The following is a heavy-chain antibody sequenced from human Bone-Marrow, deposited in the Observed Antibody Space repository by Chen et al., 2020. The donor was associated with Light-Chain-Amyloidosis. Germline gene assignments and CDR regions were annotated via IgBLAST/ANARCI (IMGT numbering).Heavy chain of an antibody. CDR3: ARLSWGGSSFYYFES. Sequence: QLQLQESGPGLVKPSETLSLTCSVSGVSISSSSYHWGWIRQPPGKGLEWIGSIDYGGSTSYKPSLKSRVTISVATSKNQFSLKLSSMTAADTAVYYCARLSWGGSSFYYFESWGQGTLVTVSS. CDR1: GVSISSSSYH. V-gene: IGHV4-39*01. D-gene: IGHD6-6*01. CDR2: IDYGGST. J-gene: IGHJ4*02.